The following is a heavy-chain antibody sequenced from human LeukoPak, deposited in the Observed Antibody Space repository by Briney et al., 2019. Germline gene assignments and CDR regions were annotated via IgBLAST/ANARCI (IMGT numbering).Heavy chain of an antibody. CDR1: GGSISSGGYY. V-gene: IGHV4-31*03. D-gene: IGHD6-13*01. CDR3: ARDSSSWYRAFDI. CDR2: IYYSGST. Sequence: SETLSLTCTVSGGSISSGGYYWSWLRQHPGKGLEWIGYIYYSGSTYYNPSLKSRVTISVDTSKNQFSLKLSSVTAADTAVYYCARDSSSWYRAFDIWGQGTMVTVSS. J-gene: IGHJ3*02.